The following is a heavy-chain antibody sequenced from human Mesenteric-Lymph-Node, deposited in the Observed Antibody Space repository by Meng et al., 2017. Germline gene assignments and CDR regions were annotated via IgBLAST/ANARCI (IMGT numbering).Heavy chain of an antibody. CDR2: IIHGGSP. Sequence: QLQLQQWGAGLLKSSETLSLTCAVNGGSLSGAYCHWIRQPPGKGLEWIGEIIHGGSPSYNPSLKSRVTISIDTSKNQLSLMLSSVTAADTAVYYCARRPTGIDYWGQGTLVTVSS. CDR1: GGSLSGAY. J-gene: IGHJ4*02. V-gene: IGHV4-34*12. D-gene: IGHD2-8*02. CDR3: ARRPTGIDY.